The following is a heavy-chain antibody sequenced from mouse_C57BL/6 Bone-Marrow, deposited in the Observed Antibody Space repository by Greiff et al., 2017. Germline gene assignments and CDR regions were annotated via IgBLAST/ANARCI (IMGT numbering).Heavy chain of an antibody. J-gene: IGHJ2*01. D-gene: IGHD1-1*01. CDR2: IHPNSGST. CDR1: GYTFTSYW. V-gene: IGHV1-64*01. CDR3: ARTSTSVVATGEIDD. Sequence: VQLQQPGAELVKPGASVKLSCKASGYTFTSYWMHWVKQRPGQGLEWIGMIHPNSGSTNYNEKFKSKATLTVDKSSSTAYMQLSSLTSEDSAVFYCARTSTSVVATGEIDDWGKGTTLT.